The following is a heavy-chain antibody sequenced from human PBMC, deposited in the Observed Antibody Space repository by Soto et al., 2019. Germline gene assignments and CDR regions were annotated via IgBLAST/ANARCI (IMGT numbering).Heavy chain of an antibody. V-gene: IGHV4-39*01. Sequence: TLSLTCTVSGGSISSSSYYWGWIRQPPGKGLEWIGSIYYSGSTYYNPSLKSRVTISVDTSKNQFSLKLSSVTAADTAVYYCATQKGEYYDFWSGYCFDYWGQGTLVTVSS. J-gene: IGHJ4*02. CDR3: ATQKGEYYDFWSGYCFDY. CDR2: IYYSGST. D-gene: IGHD3-3*01. CDR1: GGSISSSSYY.